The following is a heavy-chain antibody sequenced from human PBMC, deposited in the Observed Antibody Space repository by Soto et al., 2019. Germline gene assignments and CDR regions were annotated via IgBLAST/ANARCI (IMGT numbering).Heavy chain of an antibody. CDR1: GFTFSSYS. CDR2: ISSSSSTI. D-gene: IGHD3-16*02. V-gene: IGHV3-48*01. CDR3: ARDGMITFGGVIPLDAFDI. Sequence: EVQLVESGGGLVQPGGSLRLSCAASGFTFSSYSMNWVRQAPGKGLEWVSYISSSSSTIYYADSVKGRFTISRDNAKNSLYLQMNGLRAEDTAVYYCARDGMITFGGVIPLDAFDIWGQGTMVTVSS. J-gene: IGHJ3*02.